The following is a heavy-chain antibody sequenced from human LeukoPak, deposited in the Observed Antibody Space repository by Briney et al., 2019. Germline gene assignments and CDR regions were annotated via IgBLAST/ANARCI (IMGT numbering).Heavy chain of an antibody. V-gene: IGHV1-18*01. Sequence: ASVKVSRKASGYTFTSYGISWVRQAPGQGLEWMGWISAYNGNTNYAQKLQGRVTMTTDTSTSTAYMELRSLRSDDTAVYYCARDAKGLLLRYGSGSYDYWGQGTLVTVSS. CDR1: GYTFTSYG. CDR2: ISAYNGNT. D-gene: IGHD3-10*01. CDR3: ARDAKGLLLRYGSGSYDY. J-gene: IGHJ4*02.